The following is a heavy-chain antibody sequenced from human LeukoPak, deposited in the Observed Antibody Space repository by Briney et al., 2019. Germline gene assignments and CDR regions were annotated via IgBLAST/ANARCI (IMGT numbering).Heavy chain of an antibody. D-gene: IGHD1-26*01. CDR1: GGPFSSYA. Sequence: ASVKVSCKASGGPFSSYAISWVRQAPGQGLEWMGGIIPIFGTANYAQKFQGRVTITTDESTSTAYMELSSLRSEDTAVYYCARAGSYYFVSWFDPWGQGTLVTVSS. J-gene: IGHJ5*02. CDR3: ARAGSYYFVSWFDP. CDR2: IIPIFGTA. V-gene: IGHV1-69*05.